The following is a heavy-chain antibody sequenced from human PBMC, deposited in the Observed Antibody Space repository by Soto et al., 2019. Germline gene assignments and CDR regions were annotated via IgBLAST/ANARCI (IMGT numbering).Heavy chain of an antibody. J-gene: IGHJ3*02. CDR2: IYYSGST. V-gene: IGHV4-59*08. D-gene: IGHD3-22*01. CDR1: GGSISSYY. Sequence: QVQLQESGPGLVKPSETLSLTCTVSGGSISSYYWSWIRQPPGTGLEWIGYIYYSGSTNYNPSLKSRVTSSVDTSKNQFSLKLSSVTAADTAVYYCARHSPYYYDSSGYYYDGAFDIWGQGTMVTVSS. CDR3: ARHSPYYYDSSGYYYDGAFDI.